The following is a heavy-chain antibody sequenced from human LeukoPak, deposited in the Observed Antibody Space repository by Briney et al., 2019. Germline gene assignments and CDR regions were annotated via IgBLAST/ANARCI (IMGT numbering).Heavy chain of an antibody. CDR3: ARDYSGGSYSPGYFDY. CDR2: IKQDGSEK. CDR1: GFTFSSYW. Sequence: GGSLRLSCAASGFTFSSYWMSWVRQAPGKGLEWVANIKQDGSEKYYVDSVKGRFTISRDNAKNSLYLQMNSLRAEDTAVYYCARDYSGGSYSPGYFDYRGQGTLVTVSS. V-gene: IGHV3-7*01. D-gene: IGHD1-26*01. J-gene: IGHJ4*02.